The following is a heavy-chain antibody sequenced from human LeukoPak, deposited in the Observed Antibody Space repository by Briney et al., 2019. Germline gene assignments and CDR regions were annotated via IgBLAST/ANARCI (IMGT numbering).Heavy chain of an antibody. D-gene: IGHD6-6*01. V-gene: IGHV3-21*01. Sequence: GGSLRLYCAASGFTFSSYSMNWVRQAPGKGLEWVSSISSSSSYIYYADSVKGRFTISRDNAKNSLYLQMNSLRAEDTAVYYCARGLYSSSGGSDAFDIWGQGTMVTVSS. J-gene: IGHJ3*02. CDR3: ARGLYSSSGGSDAFDI. CDR2: ISSSSSYI. CDR1: GFTFSSYS.